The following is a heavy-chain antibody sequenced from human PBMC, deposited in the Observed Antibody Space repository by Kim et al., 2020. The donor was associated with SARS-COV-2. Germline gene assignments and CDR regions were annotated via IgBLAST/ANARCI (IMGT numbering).Heavy chain of an antibody. CDR2: INPNSGGT. CDR1: GYTFTGYY. V-gene: IGHV1-2*02. D-gene: IGHD6-19*01. Sequence: ASVKVSCKASGYTFTGYYMHWVRQAPGQGLEWMGWINPNSGGTNYAQKFQGRVTMTRDTSISTAYMELSRLRSDDTAVYYCARVRGAQYSSGWYVYWGQGTLVTVSS. J-gene: IGHJ4*02. CDR3: ARVRGAQYSSGWYVY.